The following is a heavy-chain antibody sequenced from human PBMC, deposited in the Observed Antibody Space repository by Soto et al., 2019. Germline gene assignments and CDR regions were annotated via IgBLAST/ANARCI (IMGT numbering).Heavy chain of an antibody. J-gene: IGHJ4*02. D-gene: IGHD3-10*01. CDR2: IYYSGST. Sequence: QVQLQESGPGLVKPSQTLSLTCTVSGGSISSGGYYWSWIRQHPGKRLEWFGYIYYSGSTYYNPSLKSRVTISVDTSKNQFSLKLSSVTAADTAVYYCARRIKYYGSGSYIDYWGQGTLVTVSS. CDR3: ARRIKYYGSGSYIDY. V-gene: IGHV4-31*03. CDR1: GGSISSGGYY.